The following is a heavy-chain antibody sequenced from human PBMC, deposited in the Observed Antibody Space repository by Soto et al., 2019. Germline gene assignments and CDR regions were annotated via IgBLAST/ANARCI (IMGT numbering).Heavy chain of an antibody. V-gene: IGHV3-66*01. CDR2: IYTGGGT. Sequence: EVQLVESGGGLVQPGGSLRLSCAASGLTVSTNPMSWVRQAPGKGLEWVAVIYTGGGTHYADSVKGRFTISRDNSKNTVNLQMNSPRPEDTAVYYCARDGSGHWGQGTLVTVSS. J-gene: IGHJ4*02. CDR1: GLTVSTNP. CDR3: ARDGSGH.